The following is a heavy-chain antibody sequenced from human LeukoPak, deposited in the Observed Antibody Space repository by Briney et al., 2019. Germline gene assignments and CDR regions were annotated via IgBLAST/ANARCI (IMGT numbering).Heavy chain of an antibody. CDR3: ARDSVGQWLLPGLFDY. D-gene: IGHD6-19*01. Sequence: GASLRVSCTASGGTFRSYAISSVCQAPRQGLEWMGGIIPIFGTANYAQTFQGRVTITADKSTSTAYVALSRLRSDCTAGYYCARDSVGQWLLPGLFDYGGEGTLVTVSS. V-gene: IGHV1-69*06. J-gene: IGHJ4*02. CDR1: GGTFRSYA. CDR2: IIPIFGTA.